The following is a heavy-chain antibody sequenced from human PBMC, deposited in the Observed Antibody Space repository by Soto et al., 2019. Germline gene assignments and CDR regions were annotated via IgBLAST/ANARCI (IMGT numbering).Heavy chain of an antibody. J-gene: IGHJ6*02. CDR1: GYSFTSYW. CDR2: IYPGDSDT. Sequence: GESLKISCKGSGYSFTSYWIGWVRQMPGKGLEWMGIIYPGDSDTRYSPSFQGQVTISADKSISTAYLQWSSLKASDTAMYYCARHSHRGYRYYYYGMDVWGQGTTVTVSS. V-gene: IGHV5-51*01. CDR3: ARHSHRGYRYYYYGMDV. D-gene: IGHD5-18*01.